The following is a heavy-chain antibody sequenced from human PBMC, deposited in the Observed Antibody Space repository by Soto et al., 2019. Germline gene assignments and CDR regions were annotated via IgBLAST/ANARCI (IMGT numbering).Heavy chain of an antibody. D-gene: IGHD3-16*01. J-gene: IGHJ6*02. CDR2: INPNSGGT. CDR1: GYTFTGYY. Sequence: ASVKVSSKASGYTFTGYYLHWLRQSPGQGLEWMGWINPNSGGTNYAQKFQGWVTMTRDTSISTAYMELSRLRSDDTAVYYCARGDAVYDYYYYGMDVWGQGTTVTVSS. CDR3: ARGDAVYDYYYYGMDV. V-gene: IGHV1-2*04.